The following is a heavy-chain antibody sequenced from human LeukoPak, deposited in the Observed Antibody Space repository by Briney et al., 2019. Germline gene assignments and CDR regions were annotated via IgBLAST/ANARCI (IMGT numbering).Heavy chain of an antibody. CDR1: GGTFISYA. D-gene: IGHD2-2*01. J-gene: IGHJ6*02. V-gene: IGHV1-69*13. Sequence: ASVKVSCKASGGTFISYAISWVRQAPGQGLEWMGGIIPIFGTANYAQKFQGRVTITADESTSTAYMELSSLRSEDTAVYYCTSTPAAIRYYYYYGMDVWGQGTTVTVSS. CDR3: TSTPAAIRYYYYYGMDV. CDR2: IIPIFGTA.